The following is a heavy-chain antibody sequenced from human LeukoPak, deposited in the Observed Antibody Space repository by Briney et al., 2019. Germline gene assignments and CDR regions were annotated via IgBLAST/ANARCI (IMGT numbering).Heavy chain of an antibody. J-gene: IGHJ3*02. D-gene: IGHD6-6*01. CDR2: ISASGGST. Sequence: GGSLRLSCAASGFTFSFAAMTWVRQGPGKGLEWVSLISASGGSTYYADSVKGRFTISRDNSKNTLYLQMNSLRAEDTAVYYCASYRYGSSFAFDIWGQGTMVTVSS. V-gene: IGHV3-23*01. CDR3: ASYRYGSSFAFDI. CDR1: GFTFSFAA.